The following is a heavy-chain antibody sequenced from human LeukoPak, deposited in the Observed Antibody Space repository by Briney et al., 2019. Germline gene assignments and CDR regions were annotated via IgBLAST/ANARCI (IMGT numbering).Heavy chain of an antibody. V-gene: IGHV3-7*01. Sequence: GGSLSLSFAASGFTFSSYWMSWVRKAPGKGLEWVANIKQDGSEKYYVDSVKGRFTISRDNAKNSLYLQMNSLRAEDTAVYYCARDRRYLDYWGQGTLVTVSS. CDR1: GFTFSSYW. CDR2: IKQDGSEK. D-gene: IGHD3-16*02. J-gene: IGHJ4*02. CDR3: ARDRRYLDY.